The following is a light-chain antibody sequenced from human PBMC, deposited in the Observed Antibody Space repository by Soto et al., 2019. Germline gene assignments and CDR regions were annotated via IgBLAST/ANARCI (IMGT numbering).Light chain of an antibody. Sequence: QSVLTQPASVSGSPGRSITISCTGTSRGVGRYNYVSLYRLQPSKATKLMICQVSTRPSAASDRFSGSKCGNTTSLTISGLQAEDEADYYCSSYTSSTTDVCGTSTKATVL. CDR2: QVS. J-gene: IGLJ1*01. CDR1: SRGVGRYNY. V-gene: IGLV2-14*03. CDR3: SSYTSSTTDV.